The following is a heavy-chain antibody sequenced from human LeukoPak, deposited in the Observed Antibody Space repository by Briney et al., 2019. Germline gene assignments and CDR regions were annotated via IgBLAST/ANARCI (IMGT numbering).Heavy chain of an antibody. D-gene: IGHD2-15*01. CDR2: IYYSGST. Sequence: SETLPLTCTVSGGSISSYYWSWIRQPPGNGLEWIGYIYYSGSTNYNPSLKSRVTISVDTSKNQFSLKLSSVTAADTAVYYCARMGDILSLDPWGQGTLVTVSS. J-gene: IGHJ5*02. CDR1: GGSISSYY. CDR3: ARMGDILSLDP. V-gene: IGHV4-59*08.